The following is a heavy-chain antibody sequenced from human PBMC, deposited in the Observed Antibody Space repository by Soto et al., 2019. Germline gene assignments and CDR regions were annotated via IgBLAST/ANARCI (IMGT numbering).Heavy chain of an antibody. Sequence: SVKVSCKTSGGIFKNFDIGWVRQSPGQGLEWMGEIIPLFNATNYAQKFQGRVTVTADESTRTAYMELTRLTHDDTAVYFCAINAERNAQKFDFWGQGTLVTVSS. V-gene: IGHV1-69*13. D-gene: IGHD2-2*01. J-gene: IGHJ4*02. CDR3: AINAERNAQKFDF. CDR1: GGIFKNFD. CDR2: IIPLFNAT.